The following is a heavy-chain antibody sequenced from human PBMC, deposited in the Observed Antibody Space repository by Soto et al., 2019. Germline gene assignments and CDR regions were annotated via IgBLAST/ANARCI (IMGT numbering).Heavy chain of an antibody. CDR2: ISWNSGSI. J-gene: IGHJ6*02. CDR3: AKDSGAIGAVAGYYYGMDV. Sequence: GGSLRLSCAASGFTFDDYAMHWVRQAPGKGLEWVSGISWNSGSIGYADSVKGRFTISRDNAKNSLYLQMNSLRAEDTALYYCAKDSGAIGAVAGYYYGMDVWGQGTTVTVSS. CDR1: GFTFDDYA. V-gene: IGHV3-9*01. D-gene: IGHD6-19*01.